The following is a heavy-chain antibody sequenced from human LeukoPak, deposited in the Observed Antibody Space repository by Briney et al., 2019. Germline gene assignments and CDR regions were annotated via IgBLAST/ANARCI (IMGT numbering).Heavy chain of an antibody. CDR3: ARDPLGVLSYFDY. CDR1: GFTFSSYG. V-gene: IGHV3-30*03. J-gene: IGHJ4*02. D-gene: IGHD3-16*01. Sequence: GGALRLSCAASGFTFSSYGMHWVRHPPAKGLEWAAVISYDGSNKYYADSLKGRFTISRDNSKNTLYLQMNSLTADDTAVYYCARDPLGVLSYFDYWGQGTLVTVSS. CDR2: ISYDGSNK.